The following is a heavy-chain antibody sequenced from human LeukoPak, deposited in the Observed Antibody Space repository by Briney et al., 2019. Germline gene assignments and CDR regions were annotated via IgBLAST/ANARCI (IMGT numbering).Heavy chain of an antibody. V-gene: IGHV3-48*03. J-gene: IGHJ6*02. CDR1: GFSFRSFE. D-gene: IGHD6-19*01. CDR2: ISSSGGTI. Sequence: GGSLRLSCAASGFSFRSFEMSWVRQAPGKGLECISYISSSGGTIYHADSVKGRFTISRDNANNSLYLQMNSLRAEDTAIYYCARDTTAVAGTLYYYYYYGMDVWGQGTTVTVSS. CDR3: ARDTTAVAGTLYYYYYYGMDV.